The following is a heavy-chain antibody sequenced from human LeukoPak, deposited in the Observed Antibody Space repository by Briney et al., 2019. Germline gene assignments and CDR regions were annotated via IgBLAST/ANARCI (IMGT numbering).Heavy chain of an antibody. CDR1: GFTFSACE. D-gene: IGHD3-10*01. V-gene: IGHV3-48*03. CDR3: ARVATMVRVPLDALDI. CDR2: ISRSGSTR. J-gene: IGHJ3*02. Sequence: GESLKISCAISGFTFSACELTWVRQAPGKGLEWVSYISRSGSTRYYADSVKGRFTISRDNAKNSLYLQMNSLRAEDTAVYYCARVATMVRVPLDALDIWGQGTMVSVSS.